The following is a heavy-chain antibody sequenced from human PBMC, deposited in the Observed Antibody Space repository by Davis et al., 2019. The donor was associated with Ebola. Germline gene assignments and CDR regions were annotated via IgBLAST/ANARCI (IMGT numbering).Heavy chain of an antibody. CDR3: AQAYSSSWYGAFDY. J-gene: IGHJ4*02. CDR1: GFTFDDYA. V-gene: IGHV3-9*01. D-gene: IGHD6-13*01. Sequence: PGGSLRLSFAASGFTFDDYAMHWVRHAPGKGLEWVSGISWNSGSIGYADSVKGRFTISRENAKNSLYLQMNSLRAEDTALYYCAQAYSSSWYGAFDYWGQGTLVTVSS. CDR2: ISWNSGSI.